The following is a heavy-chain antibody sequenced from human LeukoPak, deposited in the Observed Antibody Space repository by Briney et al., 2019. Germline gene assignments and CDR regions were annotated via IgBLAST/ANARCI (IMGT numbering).Heavy chain of an antibody. J-gene: IGHJ4*02. V-gene: IGHV3-48*01. D-gene: IGHD3-10*01. CDR3: ARASGSGSFY. CDR2: ISSSSTI. CDR1: GFTFSSYS. Sequence: PGGSLRLSCAASGFTFSSYSMNWVRQAPGKGLEWVSYISSSSTIYYADSVKGRFTISRDNAKNSLYLQMNSLRAEDTAVYYCARASGSGSFYWGQGTLVTVSS.